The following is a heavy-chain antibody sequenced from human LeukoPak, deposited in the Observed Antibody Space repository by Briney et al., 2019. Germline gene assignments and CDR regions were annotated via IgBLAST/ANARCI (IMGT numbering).Heavy chain of an antibody. D-gene: IGHD2-15*01. CDR2: INPNSGGT. V-gene: IGHV1-2*06. J-gene: IGHJ4*02. CDR3: ARYCSGGSCEAFGY. CDR1: GYTFTGYY. Sequence: ASVKASCKASGYTFTGYYMHWVRQASGQGLEWMGRINPNSGGTNYAQKFQGRVTMTRDTSISTAYMELSRLRSDDTAVYYCARYCSGGSCEAFGYWGQGTLVTVSS.